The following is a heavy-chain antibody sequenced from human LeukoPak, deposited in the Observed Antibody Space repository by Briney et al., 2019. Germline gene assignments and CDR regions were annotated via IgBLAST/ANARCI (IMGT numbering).Heavy chain of an antibody. CDR2: ISSSSSYI. Sequence: PGGSLRLSCAASGFTFSSYSMNWVHQAPGKGLEWVSSISSSSSYIYYADSVKGRFTISRDNAKNSLYLQMNSLRAEDTAVYYCARDLAVRPDIVVVPAAIPPGYWGQGTLVTVSS. D-gene: IGHD2-2*02. CDR3: ARDLAVRPDIVVVPAAIPPGY. V-gene: IGHV3-21*01. CDR1: GFTFSSYS. J-gene: IGHJ4*02.